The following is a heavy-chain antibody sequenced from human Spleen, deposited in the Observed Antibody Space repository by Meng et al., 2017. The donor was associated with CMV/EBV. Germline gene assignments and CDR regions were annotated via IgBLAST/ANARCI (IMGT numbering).Heavy chain of an antibody. J-gene: IGHJ5*02. CDR1: GYTFTSNG. Sequence: ASVKVSCKASGYTFTSNGISWVRQAPGQGLEWMGWISAYNGNTNYAQKFQGRVTMTTDTSTSTAYMELRSLRSVDTAVYYCARDRGCSSTSCYIFGFDPWGQGTLVTVSS. V-gene: IGHV1-18*01. CDR3: ARDRGCSSTSCYIFGFDP. CDR2: ISAYNGNT. D-gene: IGHD2-2*02.